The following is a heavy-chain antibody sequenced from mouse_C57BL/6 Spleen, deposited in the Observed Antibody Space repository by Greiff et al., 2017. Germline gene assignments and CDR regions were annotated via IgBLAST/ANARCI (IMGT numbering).Heavy chain of an antibody. CDR2: IRSKSNNYAT. V-gene: IGHV10-1*01. J-gene: IGHJ4*01. CDR3: VRQDVDYAMDY. Sequence: EVKLVESGGGLVQPKGSLKLSCAASGFSFNTYAMNWVRQAPGKGLEWVARIRSKSNNYATYYADSVKDRFTISRDDSESMLYLQMNNLKTEDTAMYYCVRQDVDYAMDYWGQGTSVTVSS. CDR1: GFSFNTYA.